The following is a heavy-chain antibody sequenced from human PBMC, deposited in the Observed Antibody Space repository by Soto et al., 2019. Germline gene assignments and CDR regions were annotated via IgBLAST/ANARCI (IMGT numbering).Heavy chain of an antibody. V-gene: IGHV4-30-4*01. Sequence: QVQLQESGPGLVKPSQTLSLTCTVSGGSISSGDYYWSWIRQPPGKGLEWIGYIYYSGSTYYNPSLKSRVTISVDTSKNQFSLKLSSVTAADTAVYYCARGRGYCTNGVCYTGSKFDYWGQGTLVTVSS. CDR2: IYYSGST. CDR1: GGSISSGDYY. D-gene: IGHD2-8*01. J-gene: IGHJ4*02. CDR3: ARGRGYCTNGVCYTGSKFDY.